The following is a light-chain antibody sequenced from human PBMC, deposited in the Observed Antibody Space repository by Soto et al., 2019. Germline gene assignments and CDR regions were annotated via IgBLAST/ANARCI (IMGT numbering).Light chain of an antibody. CDR3: QKLNSYPLT. Sequence: DIQLTQSPSFLTASVGHRLTITCRASQGTSSYLAWYQQKPGKAPKLLIYAASTLQSGVPSRFSGSGSGTEFTLTISSLQPEDFATYYCQKLNSYPLTFGGGTKVDIK. CDR2: AAS. CDR1: QGTSSY. V-gene: IGKV1-9*01. J-gene: IGKJ4*01.